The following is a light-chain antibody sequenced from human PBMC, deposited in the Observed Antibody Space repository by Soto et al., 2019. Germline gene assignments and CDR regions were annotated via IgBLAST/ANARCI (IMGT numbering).Light chain of an antibody. CDR2: GTS. V-gene: IGKV3-15*01. J-gene: IGKJ5*01. CDR3: QQRLNWQVT. CDR1: QSVNSN. Sequence: EIVVTQSPATLSLSPGERATLSCRASQSVNSNLAWYQQEAGQAPRLLIYGTSTRATGIPARFSGSGSGTDFTLTISSLEPEDFAVYYCQQRLNWQVTFGQGTRLEIK.